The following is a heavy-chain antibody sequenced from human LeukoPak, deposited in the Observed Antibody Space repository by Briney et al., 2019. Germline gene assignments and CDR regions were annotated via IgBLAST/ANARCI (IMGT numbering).Heavy chain of an antibody. CDR3: PKGGHYDY. Sequence: GGSLRLSCAASGLTFSSHTMSWVRQAPGKGLEWVSAISSSGSIYYADSVKGRFTISRDNSKNTLYLQMNSLRAEDTAVYYCPKGGHYDYWGQGILVTVSS. D-gene: IGHD3-16*01. J-gene: IGHJ4*02. V-gene: IGHV3-23*01. CDR2: ISSSGSI. CDR1: GLTFSSHT.